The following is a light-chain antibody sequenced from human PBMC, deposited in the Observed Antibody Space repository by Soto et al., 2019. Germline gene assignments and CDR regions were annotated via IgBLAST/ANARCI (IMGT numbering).Light chain of an antibody. CDR2: NNN. V-gene: IGLV1-44*01. Sequence: QSVLTQPPSASGTPGQRVTISCSGSSSNIGSNTVNWYQQLPGTAPKLLIYNNNQRPSGVPDRFSGSKSCTSASLAISVLQSEDEPDYYCAAWADSLNGLVFGTGTKLTVL. J-gene: IGLJ1*01. CDR3: AAWADSLNGLV. CDR1: SSNIGSNT.